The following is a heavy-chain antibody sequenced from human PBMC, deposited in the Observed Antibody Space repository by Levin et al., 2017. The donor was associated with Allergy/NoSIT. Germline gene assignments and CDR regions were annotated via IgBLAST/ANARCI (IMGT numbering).Heavy chain of an antibody. Sequence: SQTLSLTCTVSGGSISSYYWSWIRQPPGKGLEWIGYIYYSGSTNYNPSLKSRVTISVDTSKNQFSLKLSSVTAADTAVYYCARDLRGHFQHWGQGTLVTVSS. V-gene: IGHV4-59*01. J-gene: IGHJ1*01. CDR2: IYYSGST. CDR1: GGSISSYY. CDR3: ARDLRGHFQH.